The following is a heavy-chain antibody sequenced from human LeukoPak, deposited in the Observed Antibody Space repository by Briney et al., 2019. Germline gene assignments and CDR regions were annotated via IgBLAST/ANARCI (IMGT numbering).Heavy chain of an antibody. D-gene: IGHD1-26*01. CDR2: ISGSGSDM. CDR3: ATGPQIREPAY. Sequence: GGSLRLSCVASGLTSSDYYMGWLRQAPGRGLEWLSYISGSGSDMNYAESVRGRFAISRDNAKNSLYLQLNCLRPEDTAVYYCATGPQIREPAYWGQGTLVTVSS. J-gene: IGHJ4*02. V-gene: IGHV3-11*04. CDR1: GLTSSDYY.